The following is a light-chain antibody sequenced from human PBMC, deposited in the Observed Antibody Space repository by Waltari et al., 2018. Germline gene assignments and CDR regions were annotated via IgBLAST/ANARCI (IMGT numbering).Light chain of an antibody. CDR3: SSYTTSSTVI. V-gene: IGLV2-18*02. J-gene: IGLJ2*01. CDR2: EVT. Sequence: QSALIQPPSVSGSPGQSVAIYCTGPSSDICSYNFVSWYQQFPGTAPKLLIYEVTNRPSGVPDRFSGSKSGYTASLAISGLQPEDEADYYCSSYTTSSTVIFGGGTKLTVL. CDR1: SSDICSYNF.